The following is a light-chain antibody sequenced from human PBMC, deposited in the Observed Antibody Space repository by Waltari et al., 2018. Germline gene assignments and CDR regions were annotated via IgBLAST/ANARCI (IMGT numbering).Light chain of an antibody. Sequence: DIWLTQTPLSLSVTPGQAASISCKSSQSLLQTDEKTYLYWYLQKPGQPPQLLIYGISSRFSGVPDRFSGSGSGTDFTLKISRVEAEDVGNYYCMQSLQRPYTFGQGTKLEIK. CDR1: QSLLQTDEKTY. CDR3: MQSLQRPYT. J-gene: IGKJ2*01. V-gene: IGKV2D-29*01. CDR2: GIS.